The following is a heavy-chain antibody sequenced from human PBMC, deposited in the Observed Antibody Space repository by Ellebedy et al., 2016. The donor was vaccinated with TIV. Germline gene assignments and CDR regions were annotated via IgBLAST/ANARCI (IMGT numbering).Heavy chain of an antibody. V-gene: IGHV1-2*02. CDR2: INPNSGGT. CDR1: GYTFTGYY. CDR3: ARAPSSTSPLDY. J-gene: IGHJ4*02. D-gene: IGHD2-2*01. Sequence: ASVKVSXXASGYTFTGYYMHWVRQAPGQGLEWMGWINPNSGGTNYAQKFQGRVTITADESTSTAYMELSSLRSEDTAVYYCARAPSSTSPLDYWGQGTLVTVSS.